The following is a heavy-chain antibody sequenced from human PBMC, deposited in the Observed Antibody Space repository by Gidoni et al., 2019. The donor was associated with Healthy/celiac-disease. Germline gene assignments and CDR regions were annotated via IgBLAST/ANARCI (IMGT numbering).Heavy chain of an antibody. J-gene: IGHJ4*02. CDR2: IWYDGSNK. CDR3: ARGGDLEHFDY. CDR1: GFTFSSYG. D-gene: IGHD1-1*01. V-gene: IGHV3-33*01. Sequence: VQLVESGGGVVQPGRSLRLPCAASGFTFSSYGMHWVRQAPGKGLEWVAVIWYDGSNKYYADSVKGRFTISRDNSKNTLYLQMNSLRAEDTAVYYCARGGDLEHFDYWGQGTLVTVSS.